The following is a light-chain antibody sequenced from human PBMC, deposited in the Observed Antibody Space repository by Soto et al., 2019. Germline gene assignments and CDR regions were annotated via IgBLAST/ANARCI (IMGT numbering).Light chain of an antibody. Sequence: EIVLTQSPGTLSLSPGERATLSCRASQSVSSNYLAWYQQKPGQAPRLLIYAASSSATGIPDRFSGSGSGTEFTLTISRLEPEDFAVYYCQQYGSSPRTFGQGTKVEIK. J-gene: IGKJ1*01. V-gene: IGKV3-20*01. CDR2: AAS. CDR3: QQYGSSPRT. CDR1: QSVSSNY.